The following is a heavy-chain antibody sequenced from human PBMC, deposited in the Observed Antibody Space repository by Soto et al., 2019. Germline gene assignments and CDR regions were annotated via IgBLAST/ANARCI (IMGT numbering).Heavy chain of an antibody. Sequence: QAQLEQSGAEVKKPGASVKVSCKASGYSFTKYDFNWVRQATGQGLEWLGWVNPISGNTENAQNFQGRVTLTVNTSTSTAFMELSSLRSGDTAIYYCATSRINMIRGVFYYGLDVWGHGTTVTVSS. CDR1: GYSFTKYD. CDR2: VNPISGNT. J-gene: IGHJ6*02. CDR3: ATSRINMIRGVFYYGLDV. D-gene: IGHD3-10*01. V-gene: IGHV1-8*01.